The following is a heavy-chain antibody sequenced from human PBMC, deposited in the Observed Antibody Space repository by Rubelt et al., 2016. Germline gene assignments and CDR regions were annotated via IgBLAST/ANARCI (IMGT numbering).Heavy chain of an antibody. D-gene: IGHD6-19*01. V-gene: IGHV3-23*01. J-gene: IGHJ4*02. CDR3: AKDRYSSGWYHGY. Sequence: YYADSVKGRFTISRDNSKNTLYLQMNSLRAEDTAVYYCAKDRYSSGWYHGYWGQGTLVTVSS.